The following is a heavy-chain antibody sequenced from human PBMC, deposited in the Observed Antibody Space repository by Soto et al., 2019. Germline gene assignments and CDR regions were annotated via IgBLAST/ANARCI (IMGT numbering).Heavy chain of an antibody. CDR2: ISYDGSRI. CDR1: GFTFRSYG. D-gene: IGHD6-19*01. J-gene: IGHJ4*02. V-gene: IGHV3-30*18. Sequence: QVQLVESGGGVVQPGRSLRLSCAASGFTFRSYGMYWVRQAQGKGPEWVAFISYDGSRIDYADSVKGRFTISRDNSKNTLSLQMNNLRVEDTAVYYCAKLRSRFNSAWYYFDDWGQGTLVTVSS. CDR3: AKLRSRFNSAWYYFDD.